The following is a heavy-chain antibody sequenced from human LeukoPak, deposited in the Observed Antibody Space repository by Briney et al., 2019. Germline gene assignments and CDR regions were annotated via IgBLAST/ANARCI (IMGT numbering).Heavy chain of an antibody. V-gene: IGHV4-39*07. CDR3: ARDQIAAWGYFDY. CDR1: GGSVSSSSYY. CDR2: IYYSGST. J-gene: IGHJ4*02. Sequence: SETLSLTCTVSGGSVSSSSYYWGWIRQPPGKGLEWIGNIYYSGSTYYNPSLKSRVTISVDTSKNQFSLKLSSVTAADTAVYYCARDQIAAWGYFDYWGQGTLVTVSS. D-gene: IGHD6-25*01.